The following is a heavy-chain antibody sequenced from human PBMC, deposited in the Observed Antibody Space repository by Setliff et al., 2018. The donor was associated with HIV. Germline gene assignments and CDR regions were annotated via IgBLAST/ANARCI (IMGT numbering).Heavy chain of an antibody. CDR2: IFYSGTT. Sequence: SETLSLTCTVSGGSITGYYWSWVRQPPGKGLEWIGYIFYSGTTNYSPSLNSRATISVDTSKNSFSLRLSSVTAADTAVYYCARVNALIRAPVDYWGQGALVTVSS. V-gene: IGHV4-59*01. CDR3: ARVNALIRAPVDY. CDR1: GGSITGYY. J-gene: IGHJ4*02.